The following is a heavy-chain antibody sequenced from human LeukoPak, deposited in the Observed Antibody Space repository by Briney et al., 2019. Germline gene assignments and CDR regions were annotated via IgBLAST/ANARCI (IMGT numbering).Heavy chain of an antibody. D-gene: IGHD3-16*01. CDR3: VKEASKTFGIYTADY. V-gene: IGHV3-23*01. J-gene: IGHJ4*02. Sequence: GGSLRLSCAASGFTFSSSAMGWVRRAPQKGLEWVSAIPASGPKTYYTGSVRGRFAISRDNSKNTVYLQMQSLRAEDTAVYYCVKEASKTFGIYTADYWGQGTLVTVSS. CDR1: GFTFSSSA. CDR2: IPASGPKT.